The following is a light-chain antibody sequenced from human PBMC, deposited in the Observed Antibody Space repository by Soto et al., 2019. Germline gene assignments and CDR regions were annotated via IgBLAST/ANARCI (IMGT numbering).Light chain of an antibody. CDR1: QSINSW. Sequence: DIQMTQSHSTLSASVGDRVTITCRARQSINSWLAWYQQKPWKAPKLLIYRASTLEGGVPSRFSGSGSGTEFTLTISSTPPDYFSTYYCQHYDSYSGTFGPGTKVDIK. J-gene: IGKJ3*01. CDR3: QHYDSYSGT. CDR2: RAS. V-gene: IGKV1-5*03.